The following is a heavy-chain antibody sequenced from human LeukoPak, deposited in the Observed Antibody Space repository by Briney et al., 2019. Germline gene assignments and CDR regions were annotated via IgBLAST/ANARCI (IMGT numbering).Heavy chain of an antibody. V-gene: IGHV4-61*02. CDR3: ARDPGGYCSSTSCYIEYYFDY. J-gene: IGHJ4*02. D-gene: IGHD2-2*02. CDR2: IYTSGST. Sequence: SETLSLTCTVSGGSLSSGSYYWGWIRQPAGKGLEWIGRIYTSGSTNYNPSLKSRVTISVDTSKSQFSLKLSSVTAADTAVYYCARDPGGYCSSTSCYIEYYFDYWGQGTLVTVSS. CDR1: GGSLSSGSYY.